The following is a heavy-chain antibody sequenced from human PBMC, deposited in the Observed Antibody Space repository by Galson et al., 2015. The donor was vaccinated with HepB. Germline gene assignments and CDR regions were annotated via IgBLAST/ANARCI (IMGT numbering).Heavy chain of an antibody. CDR1: GYTFTSYY. Sequence: SVKVSCKTSGYTFTSYYMHWVRQAPGQGLEWMGIINPSGGSTSYAQKFQGRVTMTRDTSTSTVYMELSSLRSEDTAVYYCARGLGWELLSFDYWGQGTLSPSPQ. CDR2: INPSGGST. CDR3: ARGLGWELLSFDY. J-gene: IGHJ4*02. V-gene: IGHV1-46*01. D-gene: IGHD1-26*01.